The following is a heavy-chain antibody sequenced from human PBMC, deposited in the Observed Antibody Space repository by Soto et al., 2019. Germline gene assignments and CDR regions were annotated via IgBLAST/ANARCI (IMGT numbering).Heavy chain of an antibody. CDR1: GFTFSNYA. CDR2: ISGRGSTT. V-gene: IGHV3-23*01. J-gene: IGHJ4*02. D-gene: IGHD3-16*02. Sequence: GGSLRLSCVGSGFTFSNYAMTWVRQAPGKGLEWVSVISGRGSTTYYAGSVKGRFTISRDNSKNTLYLQMNSLRVEDTAVYYCAKKGGVIARAFDFWGLGTLVTVSS. CDR3: AKKGGVIARAFDF.